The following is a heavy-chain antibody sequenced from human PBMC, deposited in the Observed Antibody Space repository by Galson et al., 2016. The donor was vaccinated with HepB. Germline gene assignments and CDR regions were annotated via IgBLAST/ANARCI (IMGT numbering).Heavy chain of an antibody. D-gene: IGHD3-22*01. J-gene: IGHJ4*02. V-gene: IGHV5-51*01. CDR1: GYSFSTYW. CDR3: ARHEPYFYDSSGYADY. CDR2: IYPDDSDT. Sequence: QSGAEVKKPGESLKISCKGSGYSFSTYWIGWVRQRLGKGLEWMGIIYPDDSDTTYSPSFQGQVTISADRSISTAYLPWSSLEASDTAMYYCARHEPYFYDSSGYADYWGQGTLVTVSS.